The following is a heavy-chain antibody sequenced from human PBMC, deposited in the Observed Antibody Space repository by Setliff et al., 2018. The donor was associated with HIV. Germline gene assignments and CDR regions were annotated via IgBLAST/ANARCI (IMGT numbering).Heavy chain of an antibody. V-gene: IGHV3-66*02. J-gene: IGHJ4*02. D-gene: IGHD3-22*01. CDR3: ARVRGYGLRGFDY. CDR1: GFTVSTNY. Sequence: GGSLRLSCAASGFTVSTNYMSWVRQAPGKGLEWVSGISGSGGSTYYADSVKGRFTISRDNSKNTLYFQMNSLRVEDTAVYYCARVRGYGLRGFDYWGQGTLVTVSS. CDR2: ISGSGGST.